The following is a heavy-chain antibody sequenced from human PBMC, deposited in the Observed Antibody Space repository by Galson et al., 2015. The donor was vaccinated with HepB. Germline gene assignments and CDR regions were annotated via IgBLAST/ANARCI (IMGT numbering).Heavy chain of an antibody. CDR3: ARAYCSGGSCYSRY. J-gene: IGHJ4*02. V-gene: IGHV3-48*02. Sequence: SLRLSCAASGFTLSSYSMNWVRQAPGKGLEWVSYISSSSTIYYADSVKGRFTISRDNAKNSLYLQMNSLRDEDTAAYYCARAYCSGGSCYSRYWGQGTLVTVSS. CDR2: ISSSSTI. CDR1: GFTLSSYS. D-gene: IGHD2-15*01.